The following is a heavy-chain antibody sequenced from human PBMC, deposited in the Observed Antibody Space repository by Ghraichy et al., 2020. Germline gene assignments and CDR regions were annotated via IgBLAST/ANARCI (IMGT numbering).Heavy chain of an antibody. CDR2: IKEDGSKM. Sequence: GGSLRLSCAASGFTFTSYWMYWARQAPGKGPEWVTNIKEDGSKMYYVDSVKGRFTVSRDNAKKTLYLQMNSLRVEDTAVYYCAKDQDTGWSFADWGQGTLVTVSS. CDR3: AKDQDTGWSFAD. D-gene: IGHD1-26*01. J-gene: IGHJ4*02. V-gene: IGHV3-7*01. CDR1: GFTFTSYW.